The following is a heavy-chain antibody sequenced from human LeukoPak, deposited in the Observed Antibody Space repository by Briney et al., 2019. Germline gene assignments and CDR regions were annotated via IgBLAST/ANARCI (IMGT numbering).Heavy chain of an antibody. CDR2: INPNSGGT. V-gene: IGHV1-2*02. D-gene: IGHD3-16*02. J-gene: IGHJ4*02. Sequence: ASVKVSCTASGYTFTGYYMHWVRQAPGQGLEWMGWINPNSGGTNYAQKFQGRVTMTRDTSISTAYMELSRLRSDDTAVYYCARAWIDDYVWGSYRARPIDYWGQGTLVTVSS. CDR1: GYTFTGYY. CDR3: ARAWIDDYVWGSYRARPIDY.